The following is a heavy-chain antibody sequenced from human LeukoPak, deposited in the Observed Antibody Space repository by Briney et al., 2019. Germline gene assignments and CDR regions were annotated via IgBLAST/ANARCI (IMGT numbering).Heavy chain of an antibody. V-gene: IGHV4-39*01. D-gene: IGHD3-9*01. CDR1: GCSISSSSYY. CDR3: ARSGGGLYYDILTGWPTNGFDP. CDR2: IYYSGST. Sequence: SETLSLTCTVSGCSISSSSYYWGWIRQPPGKGLEWIGSIYYSGSTYYNPSLKSRVTISVDTSKNQFSLKLSSVTAADTAVYYCARSGGGLYYDILTGWPTNGFDPWGQGTLVTVSS. J-gene: IGHJ5*02.